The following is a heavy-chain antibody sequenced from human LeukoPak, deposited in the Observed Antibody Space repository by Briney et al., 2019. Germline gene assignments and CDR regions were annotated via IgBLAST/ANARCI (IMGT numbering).Heavy chain of an antibody. CDR3: LSVADYYFDY. V-gene: IGHV3-66*01. Sequence: TGGSLRLSCAASGFTVSSNYMSWVRQAPGKGPEWVSVIYSGGSTYYADSVKGRFTISRDNSKNTLYLQMNSLRAEDTAVYYCLSVADYYFDYWGQGTLVTVSS. CDR1: GFTVSSNY. D-gene: IGHD6-19*01. J-gene: IGHJ4*02. CDR2: IYSGGST.